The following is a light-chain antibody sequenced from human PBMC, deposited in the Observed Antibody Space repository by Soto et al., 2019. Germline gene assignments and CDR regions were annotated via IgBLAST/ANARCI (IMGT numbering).Light chain of an antibody. Sequence: EIVMTQSPVTLSVSPGERATLSCRASQSVSSDLAWYQQKRGQAPRLLIYYISTRATGIPARFSGSGSGTEFTLTINSLQSEDSAVYYCQQHNQWPITFGQGTRLEIK. V-gene: IGKV3D-15*01. CDR2: YIS. CDR3: QQHNQWPIT. CDR1: QSVSSD. J-gene: IGKJ5*01.